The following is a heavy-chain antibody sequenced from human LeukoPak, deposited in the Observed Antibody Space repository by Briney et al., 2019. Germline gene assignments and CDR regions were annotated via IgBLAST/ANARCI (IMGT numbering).Heavy chain of an antibody. CDR3: ARADYDSSGWADY. J-gene: IGHJ4*02. CDR2: IYHSGST. D-gene: IGHD3-22*01. CDR1: GYSISSGYY. Sequence: SETLSLTCAVSGYSISSGYYWGWIRQPPGKGLEWIGSIYHSGSTYYNPSLKSRVTISVDTSKNQFSLKLSSVTAADTAVYYCARADYDSSGWADYWGQGTLVTVSS. V-gene: IGHV4-38-2*01.